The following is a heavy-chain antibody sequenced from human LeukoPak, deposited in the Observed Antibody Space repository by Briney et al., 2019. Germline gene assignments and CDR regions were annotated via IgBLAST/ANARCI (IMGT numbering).Heavy chain of an antibody. CDR3: AKDRGIAAPNNDSFDS. J-gene: IGHJ4*02. D-gene: IGHD6-13*01. Sequence: GGCLRLSCSESGFTFIRFYLQWVRQTPRGRLEFGSHIISDGATTYYADSVKGRFTISRDNSKNTLYLQMSNLRADDAAVYYCAKDRGIAAPNNDSFDSWGQGALVTVSS. CDR1: GFTFIRFY. CDR2: IISDGATT. V-gene: IGHV3-64D*06.